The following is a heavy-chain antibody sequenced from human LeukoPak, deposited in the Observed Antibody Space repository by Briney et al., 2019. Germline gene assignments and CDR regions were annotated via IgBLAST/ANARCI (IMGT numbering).Heavy chain of an antibody. CDR1: GYTFTSYA. V-gene: IGHV1-69*04. J-gene: IGHJ4*02. CDR3: ARVGQERLQDYGDYSY. Sequence: GASVKVSCKASGYTFTSYAISWVRQAPGQGLEWMGRIIPILGIANYAQKFQGRVTITADKSTSTAYMELSSLRSEDTAVYYCARVGQERLQDYGDYSYWGQGTLVTVSS. CDR2: IIPILGIA. D-gene: IGHD4-17*01.